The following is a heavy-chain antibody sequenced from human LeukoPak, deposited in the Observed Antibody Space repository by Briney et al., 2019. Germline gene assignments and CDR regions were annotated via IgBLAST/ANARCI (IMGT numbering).Heavy chain of an antibody. J-gene: IGHJ4*02. Sequence: GRSLRLSCEASGFTFKNYGIHWVRQAPGKGLERVAVISHDGSNKYYADSVRGRLSVSRDNSRNTLYLQMNSLRAEDTAVYYCAKDWGFQYASGSYCDYWGQGTQVTVSS. CDR1: GFTFKNYG. CDR2: ISHDGSNK. D-gene: IGHD3-10*01. V-gene: IGHV3-30*18. CDR3: AKDWGFQYASGSYCDY.